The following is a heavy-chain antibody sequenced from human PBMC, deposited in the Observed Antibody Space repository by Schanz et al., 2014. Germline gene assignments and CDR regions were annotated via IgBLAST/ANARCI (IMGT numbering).Heavy chain of an antibody. CDR2: IIPILGIA. CDR3: ARDYYDSSGYYYCDY. D-gene: IGHD3-22*01. Sequence: QVQLVQSGAEVKKPGSPVKVSCKSSGDTFSSYAISWVRQAPGQGLEWMGRIIPILGIATYAQKFQGRLTITADKSTSTAYMELSSLRSEDTAMYYCARDYYDSSGYYYCDYWGQGTLVTVYS. CDR1: GDTFSSYA. J-gene: IGHJ4*02. V-gene: IGHV1-69*04.